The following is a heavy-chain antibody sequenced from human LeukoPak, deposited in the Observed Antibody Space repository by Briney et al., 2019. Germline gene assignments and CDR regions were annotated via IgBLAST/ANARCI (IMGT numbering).Heavy chain of an antibody. D-gene: IGHD1-26*01. CDR1: GFTFDAYA. Sequence: GGSLRLSCEASGFTFDAYAMHWVRHAPGKGLEWVSLINKDGSATYYADSVKGRFTISRDNSKNSLYLQMNSLRSEDTALYYCATWAFYHSLDVWGQGTTVTVPS. CDR2: INKDGSAT. J-gene: IGHJ6*02. CDR3: ATWAFYHSLDV. V-gene: IGHV3-43*02.